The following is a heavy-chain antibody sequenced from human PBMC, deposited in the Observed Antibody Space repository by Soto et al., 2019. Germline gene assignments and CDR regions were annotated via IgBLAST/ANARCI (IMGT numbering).Heavy chain of an antibody. CDR3: ARHSSSSFDP. V-gene: IGHV3-53*01. CDR1: GFILSSNY. CDR2: MYNGGST. J-gene: IGHJ5*02. Sequence: PGGSLRLSCAASGFILSSNYMSWVRQAPGKGLEWVAAMYNGGSTSYTDSVKGRFTISRDNSKSTLHLQMNSLRADDTAVYYCARHSSSSFDPWGQGTLVTVSS. D-gene: IGHD6-6*01.